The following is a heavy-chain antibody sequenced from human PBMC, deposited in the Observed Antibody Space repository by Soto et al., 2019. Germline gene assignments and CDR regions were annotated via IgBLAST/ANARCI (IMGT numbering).Heavy chain of an antibody. CDR2: INQSGST. CDR3: ARVSIFWSGSSFDY. V-gene: IGHV4-34*01. D-gene: IGHD3-3*01. J-gene: IGHJ4*02. Sequence: QVQLQQWGAGLLKPSETLSLTCAVYGESFSGHYWSWIRQPPGRGLEWIGEINQSGSTNYDPSLKSRVTISVDTPKNQFSLRLSSVTAADTAVYYCARVSIFWSGSSFDYWGQGTLVTVSS. CDR1: GESFSGHY.